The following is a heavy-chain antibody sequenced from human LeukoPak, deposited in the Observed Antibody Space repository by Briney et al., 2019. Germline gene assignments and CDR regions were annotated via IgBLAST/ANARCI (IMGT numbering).Heavy chain of an antibody. J-gene: IGHJ4*02. D-gene: IGHD6-19*01. Sequence: SETLSLTCTVSGGSISSYYWSWLRQPPGKGLEWIGYIYYSGSTNYNSSLKSRVTISLDTSKNQFSLKLSSVTAADTAVYYCARGYSSGWYFDYWGQGTLVTVSS. V-gene: IGHV4-59*12. CDR3: ARGYSSGWYFDY. CDR2: IYYSGST. CDR1: GGSISSYY.